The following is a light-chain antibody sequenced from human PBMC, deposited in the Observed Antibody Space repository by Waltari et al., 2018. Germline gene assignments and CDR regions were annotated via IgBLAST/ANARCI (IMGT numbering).Light chain of an antibody. CDR1: SSAVGGYDT. V-gene: IGLV2-14*01. CDR2: DVI. CDR3: SSYTSSSTLL. Sequence: QSALTQPASVSVSPGQSHPIPCTGPSSAVGGYDTVSSYQQHPGKAPKLIIYDVIKRPSGVSNRFSGSKSGNTASLTISGLQAEDEADFYCSSYTSSSTLLFGGGTKLTVL. J-gene: IGLJ3*02.